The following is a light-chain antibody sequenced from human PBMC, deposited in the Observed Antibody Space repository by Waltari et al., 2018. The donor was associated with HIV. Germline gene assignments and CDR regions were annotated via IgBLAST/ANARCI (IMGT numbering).Light chain of an antibody. CDR1: NSNIGNNY. V-gene: IGLV1-51*01. CDR3: GTWDSSLSAGV. CDR2: DNN. Sequence: QSVLTQPPSVSAAPGQKVTSSCSGSNSNIGNNYVAWYQQLPGSAPTLLIYDNNKRPSGIPDRFSGSKSGTSATLGITGLQTGDEADYYCGTWDSSLSAGVFGGGTKVTVL. J-gene: IGLJ2*01.